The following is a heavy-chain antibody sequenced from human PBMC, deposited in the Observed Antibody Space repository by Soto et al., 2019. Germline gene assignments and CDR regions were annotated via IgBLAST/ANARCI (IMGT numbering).Heavy chain of an antibody. CDR3: ARDSGSGAPFDY. Sequence: VQLVQSGGGLVEPGGSLRLSCAASGLTFSDYYMNWIRQAPGKGLEWVSYISGSSTYTNYADSVRGRFTISRDNAKKLLYLQMNSLRAEDTAVYYCARDSGSGAPFDYWGRGTLVTVSS. V-gene: IGHV3-11*05. CDR2: ISGSSTYT. D-gene: IGHD3-10*01. CDR1: GLTFSDYY. J-gene: IGHJ4*02.